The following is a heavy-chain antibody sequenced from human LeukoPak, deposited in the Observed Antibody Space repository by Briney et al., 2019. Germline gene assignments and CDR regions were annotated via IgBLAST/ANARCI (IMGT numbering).Heavy chain of an antibody. CDR2: MNPNSGNT. CDR3: ARTPPHYYDFSVKRCYFDY. J-gene: IGHJ4*02. D-gene: IGHD3-3*01. Sequence: ASVKVSCKASGYTFTSYDINWVRQATGQGREWMGWMNPNSGNTGYAQKFQGRVTITRNTSISTAYMELSSLRSEDTSVYYCARTPPHYYDFSVKRCYFDYWGQGTLVTVSS. CDR1: GYTFTSYD. V-gene: IGHV1-8*03.